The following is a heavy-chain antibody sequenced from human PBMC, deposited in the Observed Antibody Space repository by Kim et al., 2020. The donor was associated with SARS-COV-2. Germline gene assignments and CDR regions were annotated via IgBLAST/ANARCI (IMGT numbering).Heavy chain of an antibody. CDR1: GFTFSSYE. J-gene: IGHJ6*02. CDR3: ARDLCGGDCYSALPYNYGMDV. V-gene: IGHV3-48*03. D-gene: IGHD2-21*02. CDR2: ISSSGSTI. Sequence: GGSLRLSCAASGFTFSSYEMNWVRQAPGKGLEWVSYISSSGSTIYYADSVKGRFTISRDNAKNSLYLQMNSLRAEDTAVYYCARDLCGGDCYSALPYNYGMDVWGQGTTVTVSS.